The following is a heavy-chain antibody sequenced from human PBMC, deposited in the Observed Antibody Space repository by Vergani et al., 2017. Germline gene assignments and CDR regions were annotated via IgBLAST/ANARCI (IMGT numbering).Heavy chain of an antibody. CDR1: GFTFSSYA. CDR2: ISSNGGST. J-gene: IGHJ4*02. Sequence: EVQLVESGGGLVQPGGSLRLSCSASGFTFSSYAMHWVRQGPGKGLEYVSAISSNGGSTYYADSVKGRFTISRDNSKNTLYLQMSSLRAGDTAVYYCVKDGYGGKGDYWGQGTLVTVSS. D-gene: IGHD4-23*01. V-gene: IGHV3-64D*06. CDR3: VKDGYGGKGDY.